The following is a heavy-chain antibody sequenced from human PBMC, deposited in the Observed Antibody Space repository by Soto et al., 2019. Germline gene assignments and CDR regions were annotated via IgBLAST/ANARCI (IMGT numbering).Heavy chain of an antibody. D-gene: IGHD2-2*01. CDR1: GFTFSSYW. CDR3: ARDRIVVVPAALDAFDI. V-gene: IGHV3-74*01. J-gene: IGHJ3*02. CDR2: INSDGSST. Sequence: GGSLRLSCAASGFTFSSYWMHWVRQAPGKGLVWVSRINSDGSSTSYADSVKGRFTISRDNAKNTLYLQMNSLRAEDTAVYYWARDRIVVVPAALDAFDIWGQGTMVTVSS.